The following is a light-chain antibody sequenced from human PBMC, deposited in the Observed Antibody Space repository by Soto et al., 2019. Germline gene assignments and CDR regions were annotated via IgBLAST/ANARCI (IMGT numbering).Light chain of an antibody. J-gene: IGLJ1*01. V-gene: IGLV2-14*01. CDR2: EVS. CDR3: SSYTSSSTRV. Sequence: QSALTQPASVSGSPGQSITISCTGTSSDVGGYTYVSWYQQHPGKAPKLMIYEVSNRPSGVSNRFSGSKSGNTASLTISVLQAEDEADYYCSSYTSSSTRVFGTVTKLTVL. CDR1: SSDVGGYTY.